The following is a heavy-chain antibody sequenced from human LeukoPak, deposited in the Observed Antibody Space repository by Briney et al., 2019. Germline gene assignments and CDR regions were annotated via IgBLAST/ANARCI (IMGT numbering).Heavy chain of an antibody. D-gene: IGHD2/OR15-2a*01. V-gene: IGHV4-59*03. CDR1: GGSISSYY. CDR3: AVIGGTTDYYIDY. J-gene: IGHJ4*02. CDR2: IYYSGST. Sequence: PSETLSLTCTVSGGSISSYYWSWIRQPPGKGPEWIGYIYYSGSTNYNPSLKSRVTMSLDTSKNQFSLKLSSVTAADTAVYYCAVIGGTTDYYIDYWGQGTLVTVSS.